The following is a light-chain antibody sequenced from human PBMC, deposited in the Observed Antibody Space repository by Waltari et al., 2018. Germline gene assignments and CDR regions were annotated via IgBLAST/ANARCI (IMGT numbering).Light chain of an antibody. J-gene: IGKJ1*01. Sequence: IVMTQSPLSLPVTPGEQASISCRSSQSLLHSNGYNYLDWYLQKPGQSPQLLIYLGSNRASGVPDRFSGSGSGTDFTLKISRVEAEDVGVYYCMQALQTPWAFGQGTKVEIK. CDR1: QSLLHSNGYNY. V-gene: IGKV2-28*01. CDR3: MQALQTPWA. CDR2: LGS.